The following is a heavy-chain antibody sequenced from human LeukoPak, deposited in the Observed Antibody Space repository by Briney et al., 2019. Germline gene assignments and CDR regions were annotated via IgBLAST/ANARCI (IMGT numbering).Heavy chain of an antibody. Sequence: DPSQTLSLTCTVSGGSISSGNYYWSWIRQPPGKGLEWIGYIYYSGSTNYNPSLKSRVTISVDTSKNQFSLKLSSVTAADTAVYYCARDLGYCSGGSCYSRDYYGMDVWGQGTTVTVSS. CDR3: ARDLGYCSGGSCYSRDYYGMDV. CDR2: IYYSGST. V-gene: IGHV4-61*01. J-gene: IGHJ6*02. D-gene: IGHD2-15*01. CDR1: GGSISSGNYY.